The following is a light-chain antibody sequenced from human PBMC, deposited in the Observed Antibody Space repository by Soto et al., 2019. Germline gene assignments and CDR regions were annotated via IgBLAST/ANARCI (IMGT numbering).Light chain of an antibody. CDR3: QQYNNGPPLT. Sequence: EIVMTQSPATLSVSPGERATLSCRASQSVSSNLAWYQQKPGQALRLLIYGASTRATGIPARFSGSGSGTEFTLTISSLQSEVFAVYYCQQYNNGPPLTFGGGTKVQIK. CDR1: QSVSSN. J-gene: IGKJ4*01. CDR2: GAS. V-gene: IGKV3-15*01.